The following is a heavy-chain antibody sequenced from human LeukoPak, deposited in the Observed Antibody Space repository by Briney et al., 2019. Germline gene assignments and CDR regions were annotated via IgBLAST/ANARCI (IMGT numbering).Heavy chain of an antibody. Sequence: SETLSLTCTVSGGSISSSNYFWAWIRQPPGKGLEWIGNIHYSGRTYYNPSLKSRVTISSDTSKNQFSVKLTSVTAADTAVYYCVRVGYAYGPVGNWFDPWGQGVLVTVSS. J-gene: IGHJ5*02. CDR2: IHYSGRT. CDR1: GGSISSSNYF. V-gene: IGHV4-39*01. CDR3: VRVGYAYGPVGNWFDP. D-gene: IGHD5-18*01.